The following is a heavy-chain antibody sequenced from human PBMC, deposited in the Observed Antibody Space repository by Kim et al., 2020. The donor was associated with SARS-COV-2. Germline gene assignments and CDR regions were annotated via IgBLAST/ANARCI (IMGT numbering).Heavy chain of an antibody. CDR3: ARDTEYYYGSGSYYNPVGWFDP. V-gene: IGHV1-69*13. D-gene: IGHD3-10*01. CDR1: GGTFSSYA. Sequence: SVKVSCKASGGTFSSYAISWVRQAPGQGLEWMGGIIPIFGTANYAQKFQGRVTITADESTSTAYMELSSLRSEDTAVNYCARDTEYYYGSGSYYNPVGWFDPWGQGTLVTVSS. CDR2: IIPIFGTA. J-gene: IGHJ5*02.